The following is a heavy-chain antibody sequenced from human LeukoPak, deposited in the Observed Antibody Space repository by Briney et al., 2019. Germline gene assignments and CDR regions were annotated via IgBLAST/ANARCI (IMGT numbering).Heavy chain of an antibody. D-gene: IGHD2-2*01. CDR1: GGSISSGSYY. CDR3: ARASCGSTSCYSVWFDP. V-gene: IGHV4-61*02. CDR2: IYTSGST. Sequence: SETLSLTCTVSGGSISSGSYYWSWIRQPAGKGLEWIGRIYTSGSTNYNPSLKSRVTISVDTSKNQFSLKLSSVTAADTAVYYCARASCGSTSCYSVWFDPWGQGTLVTVSS. J-gene: IGHJ5*02.